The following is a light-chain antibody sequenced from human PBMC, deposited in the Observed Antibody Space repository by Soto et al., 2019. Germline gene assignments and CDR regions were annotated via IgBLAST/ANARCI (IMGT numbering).Light chain of an antibody. Sequence: EIVLTQSPGTLSLSPGERATLSCRASQSGSSSYLAWYQQKPGQAPRLLIYGASRRAAGIPDRFSGSGSGTNFTLTISRLEAEDFAVYYCQQYGSSPRTFGQGTQVEIK. J-gene: IGKJ1*01. CDR3: QQYGSSPRT. CDR2: GAS. V-gene: IGKV3-20*01. CDR1: QSGSSSY.